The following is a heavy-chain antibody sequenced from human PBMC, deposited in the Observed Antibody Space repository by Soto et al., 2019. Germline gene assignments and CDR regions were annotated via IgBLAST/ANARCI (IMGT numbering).Heavy chain of an antibody. V-gene: IGHV4-38-2*01. CDR2: IYHSGST. Sequence: SETLSLTCAVSGSSISSGYYWGWIRQPPGQGLEWVGSIYHSGSTYYNPSLKSRVTISVDTAKNQFSLKLSSVTDADTAVYYCARGGRNGYDFWSGYYFGNGPNWFDPWGQGTLVTVSS. CDR3: ARGGRNGYDFWSGYYFGNGPNWFDP. D-gene: IGHD3-3*01. J-gene: IGHJ5*02. CDR1: GSSISSGYY.